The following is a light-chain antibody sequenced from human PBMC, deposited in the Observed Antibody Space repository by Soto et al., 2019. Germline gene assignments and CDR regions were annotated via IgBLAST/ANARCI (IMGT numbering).Light chain of an antibody. CDR3: QQYNTYSWT. J-gene: IGKJ1*01. CDR1: QAISSA. CDR2: DAS. V-gene: IGKV1-13*02. Sequence: GARVTITCRASQAISSALVWYQQKPGKAPQLLIYDASTLESGVPSRFSGSGYGTDFTLTISSLQPDDFATYYCQQYNTYSWTFGQGTKVDI.